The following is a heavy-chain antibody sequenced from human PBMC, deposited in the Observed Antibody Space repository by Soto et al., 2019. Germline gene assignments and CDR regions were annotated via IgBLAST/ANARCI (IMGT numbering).Heavy chain of an antibody. CDR2: IYYSGST. CDR3: ARETRSYDSSGYYYFDY. V-gene: IGHV4-30-4*01. D-gene: IGHD3-22*01. J-gene: IGHJ4*02. CDR1: GGSISSGDYY. Sequence: PSETLSLTCTVSGGSISSGDYYWSWIRQPPGKGLEWIGYIYYSGSTYYNPSLKSRVTISVDTSKNQFSLKLSSVTAADTAVYYCARETRSYDSSGYYYFDYWGQRTLVTVSS.